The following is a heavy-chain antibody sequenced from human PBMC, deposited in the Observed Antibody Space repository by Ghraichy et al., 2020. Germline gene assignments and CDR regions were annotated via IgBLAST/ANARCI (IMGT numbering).Heavy chain of an antibody. D-gene: IGHD2-15*01. V-gene: IGHV3-33*01. CDR2: IWYDGRDR. Sequence: LSLTCAASGFTFSSYGMDWVRQAPGKGLEWVALIWYDGRDRYYAESVRGRFTISRDDSKNTLYLQMNSQRAEDTAVYHCARENNYSGGGGGMDVWGQGTTVTVSS. CDR1: GFTFSSYG. J-gene: IGHJ6*02. CDR3: ARENNYSGGGGGMDV.